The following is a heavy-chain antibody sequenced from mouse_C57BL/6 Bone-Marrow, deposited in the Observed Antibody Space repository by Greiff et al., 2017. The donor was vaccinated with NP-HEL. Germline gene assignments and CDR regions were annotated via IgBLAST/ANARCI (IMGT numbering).Heavy chain of an antibody. Sequence: QVHVKQSGAELVRPGASVTLSCKASGYTFTDYEMHWVKQTPVHGLEWIGAIDPETGGTAYNQKFKGKAILTADKSSSTAYMELRSLTSEDSAVYYCTREVDYDGFAYWGQGTLVTVSA. D-gene: IGHD2-4*01. J-gene: IGHJ3*01. CDR1: GYTFTDYE. CDR2: IDPETGGT. CDR3: TREVDYDGFAY. V-gene: IGHV1-15*01.